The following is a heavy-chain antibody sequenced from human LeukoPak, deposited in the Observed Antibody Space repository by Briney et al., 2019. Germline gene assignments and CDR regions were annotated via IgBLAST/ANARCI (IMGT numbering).Heavy chain of an antibody. CDR2: ISAYNGST. V-gene: IGHV1-18*04. J-gene: IGHJ4*02. CDR3: ARDRGTGYSSGWSDY. Sequence: ASVKVSCKASGYTFTSYGISWVRQAPGQGLEWMGWISAYNGSTNYAQKLQGRVTMTTDTSTSTAYMELRSLRSDDTAVYYCARDRGTGYSSGWSDYWGQGTLVTVSS. CDR1: GYTFTSYG. D-gene: IGHD6-19*01.